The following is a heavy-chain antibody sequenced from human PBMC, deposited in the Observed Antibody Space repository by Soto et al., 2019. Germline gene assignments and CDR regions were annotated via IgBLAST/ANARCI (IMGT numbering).Heavy chain of an antibody. CDR2: INPDSGGT. CDR1: GYTFTGYY. V-gene: IGHV1-2*04. J-gene: IGHJ5*02. CDR3: ARGSLYDSGSYYRSAWFDP. Sequence: ASVKVSCKASGYTFTGYYMHWVRQAPGQGLEWMGWINPDSGGTNYAQKFQGWVTMTRDTSISTAYMELSRLRSDDTAVYYCARGSLYDSGSYYRSAWFDPWGQGTLVTVSS. D-gene: IGHD3-10*01.